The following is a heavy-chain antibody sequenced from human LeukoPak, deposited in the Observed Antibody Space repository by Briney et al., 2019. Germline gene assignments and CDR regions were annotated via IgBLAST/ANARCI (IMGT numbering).Heavy chain of an antibody. V-gene: IGHV4-30-4*01. D-gene: IGHD3-10*01. Sequence: KPSETLSLTCAVSGGSISSGDYYWSWIRQPPGKGLEWIGYIYYSGSTYYNPSLKSRVTISVDTSKNQFSLKLSSVTAADTAVYYCARVRGGYYGSGSYGDYWGQGTLVTVSS. CDR3: ARVRGGYYGSGSYGDY. CDR2: IYYSGST. CDR1: GGSISSGDYY. J-gene: IGHJ4*02.